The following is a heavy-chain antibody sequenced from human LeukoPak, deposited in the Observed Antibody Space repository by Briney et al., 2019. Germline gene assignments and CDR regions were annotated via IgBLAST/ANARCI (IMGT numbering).Heavy chain of an antibody. V-gene: IGHV3-66*01. CDR3: ARDMGDYDFDY. Sequence: GGSLRLSCAASGFTVSSNYMSWVRQAPGEGLEWVSAIYTGGSTYYADSVKGRFTISRDNSKNTVYLQMNSLRAEDAAVYYCARDMGDYDFDYWGQGTLVTVSS. CDR1: GFTVSSNY. D-gene: IGHD4-17*01. J-gene: IGHJ4*02. CDR2: IYTGGST.